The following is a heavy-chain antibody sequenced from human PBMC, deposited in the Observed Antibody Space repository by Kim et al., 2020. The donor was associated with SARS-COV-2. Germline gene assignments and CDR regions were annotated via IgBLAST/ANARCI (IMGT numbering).Heavy chain of an antibody. D-gene: IGHD3-3*01. CDR1: GYTFTNYY. V-gene: IGHV1-46*01. CDR3: ARGSGGYYGPFDY. J-gene: IGHJ4*02. Sequence: ASVKVSCKASGYTFTNYYMHWVRQAPGQGLEWMGIIIPSGGDTTYAQKFQGRVTMTRDTSTSTVYMELNSLTSDDTAVYYCARGSGGYYGPFDYWGQGTLVTVSS. CDR2: IIPSGGDT.